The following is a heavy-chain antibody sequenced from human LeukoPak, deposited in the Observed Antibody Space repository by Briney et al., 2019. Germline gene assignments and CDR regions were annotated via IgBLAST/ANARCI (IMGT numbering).Heavy chain of an antibody. CDR3: ARGAAAAGKSGYMDV. V-gene: IGHV4-61*02. Sequence: PSETLSLTCTVSGGSISSGSYYWSWIRQPAGKGLEWIGRIYTSGSTNYNPSLKSRVTISVDTSKNQFSLKLSSVTAAGTAVYYCARGAAAAGKSGYMDVWGKGTTVTASS. D-gene: IGHD6-13*01. J-gene: IGHJ6*03. CDR1: GGSISSGSYY. CDR2: IYTSGST.